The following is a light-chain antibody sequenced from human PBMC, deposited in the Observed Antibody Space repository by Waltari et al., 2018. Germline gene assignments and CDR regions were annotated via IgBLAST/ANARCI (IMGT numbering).Light chain of an antibody. V-gene: IGKV3-20*01. CDR3: QQYGSSPQA. Sequence: EIVLTQSPGTLSLSPGETAALSCRASQSVSSNFLAWYQQKPGQAPRLLIFGASNRATGLPDRFSGSGSETDFTLTVSRLEPEDFAVYYCQQYGSSPQAFGQGTKVEI. J-gene: IGKJ1*01. CDR2: GAS. CDR1: QSVSSNF.